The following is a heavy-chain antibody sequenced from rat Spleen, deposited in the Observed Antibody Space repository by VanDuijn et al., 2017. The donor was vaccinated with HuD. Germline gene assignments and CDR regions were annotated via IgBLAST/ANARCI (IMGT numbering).Heavy chain of an antibody. V-gene: IGHV5-25*01. CDR2: ITNSGGST. CDR1: GFTFSNAA. J-gene: IGHJ2*01. CDR3: ARQDYSVYFDY. Sequence: EVQLVESGGGLVQPKESLKISCAASGFTFSNAAMYWVRQAPGKGLEWVASITNSGGSTYYRDSVKGRFTISRDNAKSTLDLQMDSLRSEDTATYYCARQDYSVYFDYWGQGVMVTVSS. D-gene: IGHD1-1*01.